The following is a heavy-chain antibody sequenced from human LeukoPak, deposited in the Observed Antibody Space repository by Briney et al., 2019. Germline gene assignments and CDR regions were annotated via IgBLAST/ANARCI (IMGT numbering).Heavy chain of an antibody. Sequence: PSETLSLTCTVSGGSISSSSYSWGWIRQPPGKGLEWIGSIYYSGSTYYNPSLKSRVTISVDTSKNQFSLKLSSVTAADTAVYYCARLGVFQDYWGQGTLVTVSS. V-gene: IGHV4-39*01. D-gene: IGHD1-26*01. CDR1: GGSISSSSYS. CDR3: ARLGVFQDY. CDR2: IYYSGST. J-gene: IGHJ4*02.